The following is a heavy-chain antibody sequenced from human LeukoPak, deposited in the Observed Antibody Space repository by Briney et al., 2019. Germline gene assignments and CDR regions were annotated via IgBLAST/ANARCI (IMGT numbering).Heavy chain of an antibody. CDR2: INHSGST. D-gene: IGHD5-18*01. CDR1: GGSFSGYY. J-gene: IGHJ4*02. V-gene: IGHV4-34*01. CDR3: ARFSRGYSYGHDY. Sequence: PSETLSLTCAVYGGSFSGYYWGWIRQPPGKGLEWIGEINHSGSTNYNPSLKSRVTISVDTSKNQFSLKLSSVTAANTAVYYCARFSRGYSYGHDYWGQGTLVTVSS.